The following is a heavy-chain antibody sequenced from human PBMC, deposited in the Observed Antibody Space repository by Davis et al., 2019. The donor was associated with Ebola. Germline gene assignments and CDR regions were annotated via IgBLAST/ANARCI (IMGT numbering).Heavy chain of an antibody. D-gene: IGHD2-2*01. CDR1: GYTFTSYG. CDR2: ISVYNGNT. J-gene: IGHJ6*02. V-gene: IGHV1-18*01. CDR3: ARENTRYCSSTSCYYYGMDV. Sequence: AASVKVSCKASGYTFTSYGISWVRQAPGQGLEWMGWISVYNGNTNYAQKLQGRVTMTTDTSTSTAYMELRSLRSDDTAVYYCARENTRYCSSTSCYYYGMDVWGQGTTVTVSS.